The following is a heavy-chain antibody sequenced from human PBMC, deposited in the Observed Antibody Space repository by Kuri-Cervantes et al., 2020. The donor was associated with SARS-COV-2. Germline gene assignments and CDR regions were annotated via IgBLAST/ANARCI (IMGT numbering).Heavy chain of an antibody. Sequence: GSLRLSCTVSGYSISSGYYWGWIRQPPGKGLEWIGSIYHSGSTYYNPSLKSRVIISVDTSKNQFSLKLSSVTAADTAVYYCAREDRGWFDPWGQGTLVTVSS. CDR3: AREDRGWFDP. CDR1: GYSISSGYY. CDR2: IYHSGST. V-gene: IGHV4-38-2*02. J-gene: IGHJ5*02.